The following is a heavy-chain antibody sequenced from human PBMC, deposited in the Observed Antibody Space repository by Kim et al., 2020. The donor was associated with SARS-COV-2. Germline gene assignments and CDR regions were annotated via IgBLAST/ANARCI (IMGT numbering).Heavy chain of an antibody. Sequence: GSLRLSCAASGFTFSSYGMHWVRQAPGKGLEWVAVIWYDGSNKYYADSVKGRFTISRDNSKNTLYLQMNSLRAEDTAVYYCAKDRSSSSFYGMDVWGQGTTVTVSS. CDR2: IWYDGSNK. J-gene: IGHJ6*02. V-gene: IGHV3-33*06. CDR3: AKDRSSSSFYGMDV. CDR1: GFTFSSYG. D-gene: IGHD6-13*01.